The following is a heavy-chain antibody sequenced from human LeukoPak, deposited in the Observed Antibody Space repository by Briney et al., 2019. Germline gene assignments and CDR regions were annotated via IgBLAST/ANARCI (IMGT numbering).Heavy chain of an antibody. J-gene: IGHJ4*02. V-gene: IGHV4-59*01. CDR2: IYYSGST. CDR3: ARERAVTTYYYFDY. D-gene: IGHD4-17*01. CDR1: GGSISSYY. Sequence: SETLSLTCTVSGGSISSYYWSWIRQPPGKGLEWIGYIYYSGSTNYNPSLKSRVTISVDTSKNQFSLKLSSVTAADTAVYYCARERAVTTYYYFDYWGQGTLVTVSS.